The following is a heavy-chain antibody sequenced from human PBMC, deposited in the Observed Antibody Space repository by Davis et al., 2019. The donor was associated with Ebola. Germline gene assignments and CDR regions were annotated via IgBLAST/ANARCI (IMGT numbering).Heavy chain of an antibody. Sequence: SETLSLTCTVSGGSISSGDYYWSWIRQLLGKGMEWIGYIYYSGSTYYNPSLKSRVTISVDTSKNQFSLKLSSVTAADTAVYYCARVQLYCTNGGCYYHGMDVWGQGTTVTVSS. D-gene: IGHD2-8*01. V-gene: IGHV4-30-4*01. CDR3: ARVQLYCTNGGCYYHGMDV. CDR1: GGSISSGDYY. J-gene: IGHJ6*02. CDR2: IYYSGST.